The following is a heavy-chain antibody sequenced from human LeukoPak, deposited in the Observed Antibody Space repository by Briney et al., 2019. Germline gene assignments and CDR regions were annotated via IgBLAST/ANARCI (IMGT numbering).Heavy chain of an antibody. Sequence: GASVKVSCKASGYTFTSYGISWVRQAPGQGLEWMGWISAYNGNTNYAQKLQGRVTMTTDTSTSTAYMELRSLRSDDTAVYYCARHSGYETPYYYYYYYMDVWGKGTTVTVSS. D-gene: IGHD5-12*01. CDR3: ARHSGYETPYYYYYYYMDV. J-gene: IGHJ6*03. V-gene: IGHV1-18*01. CDR2: ISAYNGNT. CDR1: GYTFTSYG.